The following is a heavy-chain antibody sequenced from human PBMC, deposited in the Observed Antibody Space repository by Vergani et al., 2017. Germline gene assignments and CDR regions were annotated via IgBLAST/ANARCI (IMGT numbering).Heavy chain of an antibody. J-gene: IGHJ3*02. V-gene: IGHV1-8*01. CDR3: ARAYYDFWSGYYNAFDI. CDR1: GYTFTSYD. D-gene: IGHD3-3*01. CDR2: MNPNSGNT. Sequence: QVQLVQSGAEVKKPGASVKVSCKASGYTFTSYDINWVRQATGQGLEWMGWMNPNSGNTGYAQKFQGRVTMTRNTSISTAYMELSSLRSEDTAVYYCARAYYDFWSGYYNAFDIWGQGTMVTVYS.